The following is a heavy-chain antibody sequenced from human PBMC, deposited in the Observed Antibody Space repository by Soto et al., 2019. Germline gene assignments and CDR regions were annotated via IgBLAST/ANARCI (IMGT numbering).Heavy chain of an antibody. Sequence: EVQLVESGGGLVQPGGSLRLSCAASGFSISDCSMNWVRRAPGKGLEWISYISTNNDAIYYADSVKGRFTISRDNAKNSLYLQMNSLRAEDTAVYYCASVLGSRRSGSYPSYWGHGTLVTVSS. D-gene: IGHD3-10*01. CDR1: GFSISDCS. CDR2: ISTNNDAI. V-gene: IGHV3-48*01. CDR3: ASVLGSRRSGSYPSY. J-gene: IGHJ4*01.